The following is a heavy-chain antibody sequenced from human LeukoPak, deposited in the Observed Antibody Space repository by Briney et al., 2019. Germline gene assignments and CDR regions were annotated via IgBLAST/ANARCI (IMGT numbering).Heavy chain of an antibody. Sequence: SVKVSCKASGGTFSSYAISWVRQAPGQGLEWMGGIIPIFGTANYAQKFQGRVTITADKSTSTAYMELSSLRSEDTAVYYCATSYNWTSSDAFDIWGQGTMVTVSS. D-gene: IGHD1-20*01. CDR2: IIPIFGTA. J-gene: IGHJ3*02. CDR3: ATSYNWTSSDAFDI. CDR1: GGTFSSYA. V-gene: IGHV1-69*06.